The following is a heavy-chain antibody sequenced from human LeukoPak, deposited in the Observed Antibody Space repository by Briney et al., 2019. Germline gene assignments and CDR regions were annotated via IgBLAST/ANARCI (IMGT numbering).Heavy chain of an antibody. J-gene: IGHJ5*02. Sequence: GGSLILSCAASGFTFSSYSMNWVRQAPGEGLEWVSSISGSSSDIYHADSLKGRFTISRDNAKNSLYLQMNSLRAEDTAMYYCARGATVTSTVSWFDPWGQGTLVTVSS. V-gene: IGHV3-21*01. CDR1: GFTFSSYS. CDR3: ARGATVTSTVSWFDP. CDR2: ISGSSSDI. D-gene: IGHD4-17*01.